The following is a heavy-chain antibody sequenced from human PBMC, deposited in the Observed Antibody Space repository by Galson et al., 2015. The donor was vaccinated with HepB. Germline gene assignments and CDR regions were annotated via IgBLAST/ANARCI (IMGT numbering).Heavy chain of an antibody. CDR1: GYTFTSYG. Sequence: SVKVSCKASGYTFTSYGISWVRQAPGQGLEWMGWISAYNGNTNYAQKLQGRVTMATDTSTSTAYMELRSLRSDDTAVYYCARDPLPLYSSSWYAFYYYYGMDVWGQGTTVTVSS. CDR3: ARDPLPLYSSSWYAFYYYYGMDV. V-gene: IGHV1-18*04. D-gene: IGHD6-13*01. CDR2: ISAYNGNT. J-gene: IGHJ6*02.